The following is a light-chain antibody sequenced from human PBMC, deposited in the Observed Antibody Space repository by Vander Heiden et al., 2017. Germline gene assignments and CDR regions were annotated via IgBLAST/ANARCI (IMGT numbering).Light chain of an antibody. CDR2: AAS. J-gene: IGKJ4*01. CDR3: QQYYSYLPLT. V-gene: IGKV1-8*01. Sequence: AIRMTPSPSSFSASIGDRVTITCRARQGISRYLAWYQQKPGKAPKLLIYAASTFQRGVPSRFSGSGSGTDFTLTISCMQSEDFATYYCQQYYSYLPLTFGGGTKVEIK. CDR1: QGISRY.